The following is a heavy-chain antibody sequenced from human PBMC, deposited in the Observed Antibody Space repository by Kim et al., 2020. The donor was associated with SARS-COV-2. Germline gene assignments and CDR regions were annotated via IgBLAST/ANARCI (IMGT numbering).Heavy chain of an antibody. CDR2: DGGTT. Sequence: DGGTTDSAAPVKGRFAISRDDSKNTLFLRMNSLKTEDTAVYYCTTGGAAWGQGTLVTVSS. CDR3: TTGGAA. V-gene: IGHV3-15*01. J-gene: IGHJ5*02.